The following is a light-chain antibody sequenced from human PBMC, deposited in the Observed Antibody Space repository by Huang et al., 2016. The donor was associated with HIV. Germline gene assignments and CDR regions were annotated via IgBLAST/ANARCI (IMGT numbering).Light chain of an antibody. CDR3: QQRTKWPT. J-gene: IGKJ2*01. Sequence: EVVLTQSPATLSLSPGEKATLFCRASQNITTYLAWYQHKPGRAPRLLVHDVSNRAAGIPARVSGSGSGTDFTLTVSSLEPEDLALYYCQQRTKWPTFGQGTNLEIK. CDR2: DVS. V-gene: IGKV3-11*01. CDR1: QNITTY.